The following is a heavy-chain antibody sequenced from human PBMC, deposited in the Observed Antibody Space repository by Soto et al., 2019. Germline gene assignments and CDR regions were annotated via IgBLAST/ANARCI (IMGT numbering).Heavy chain of an antibody. CDR3: AKDLLEYSSSSFANYGMDV. Sequence: EVQLLESGGGLVQPGGSLRLSCAASGFTFSSYAMSWVRQAPGKGLEWVSAISGSGGSTYYADSVKGRFTISRDNSKNTLYLQMNSLRAEDTAVYYCAKDLLEYSSSSFANYGMDVWGQGTTVTVSS. CDR1: GFTFSSYA. CDR2: ISGSGGST. V-gene: IGHV3-23*01. J-gene: IGHJ6*02. D-gene: IGHD6-6*01.